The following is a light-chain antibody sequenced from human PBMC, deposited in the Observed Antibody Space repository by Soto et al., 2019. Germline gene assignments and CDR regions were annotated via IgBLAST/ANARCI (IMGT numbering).Light chain of an antibody. J-gene: IGKJ2*01. CDR2: WAS. V-gene: IGKV4-1*01. CDR3: QQYNNRPPDT. CDR1: QSVLYSSNNKNY. Sequence: DIVMTQSPDSLAVSLGERATINCKSSQSVLYSSNNKNYLAWYQQKPGQPPKALIYWASTRESGVPDRFSGSGSGTDFTLTISSLQAEDVAVYYCQQYNNRPPDTFGQGTKLEIK.